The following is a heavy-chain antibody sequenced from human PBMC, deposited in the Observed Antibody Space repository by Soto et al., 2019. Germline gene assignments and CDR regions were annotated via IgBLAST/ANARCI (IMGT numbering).Heavy chain of an antibody. V-gene: IGHV3-48*03. D-gene: IGHD2-15*01. CDR1: GFTFSSYE. CDR2: ISSSGSTI. CDR3: ARGSARSPPLASSPAP. J-gene: IGHJ5*02. Sequence: GGSLRLSCAASGFTFSSYEMNWVCQAPGKGLEWVSYISSSGSTIYYADSVKGRFTIARDNAKNSLYLQMNSLRAEDTAVYYCARGSARSPPLASSPAPWGQGTLVTVSS.